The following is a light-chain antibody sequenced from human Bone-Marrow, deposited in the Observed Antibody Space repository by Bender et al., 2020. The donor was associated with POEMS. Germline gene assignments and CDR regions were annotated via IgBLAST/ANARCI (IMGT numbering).Light chain of an antibody. Sequence: QSVLTQPPSASGTPGQSVIISCSGTDSNFGGNNVNWYQHLPGTAPRLVVYSNYQRPSGIPERISGSNSGNTAILTIGSVEAGDEADYYCQVWNGISDCVFGSGTKVTVL. J-gene: IGLJ1*01. CDR2: SNY. CDR3: QVWNGISDCV. V-gene: IGLV1-44*01. CDR1: DSNFGGNN.